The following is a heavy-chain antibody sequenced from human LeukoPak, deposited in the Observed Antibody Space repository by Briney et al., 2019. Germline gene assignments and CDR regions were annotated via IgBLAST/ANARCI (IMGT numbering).Heavy chain of an antibody. CDR1: GDSMSNYY. J-gene: IGHJ4*02. CDR3: ARGFGSFPYYFGY. Sequence: SETLSLTCTVSGDSMSNYYWSWIRQPPGKGLEWIGCIYYRGSTNYNPSLKSRVTISIDTSKNQFSLELTSVAAADTALYYCARGFGSFPYYFGYWGQGALVTVSS. CDR2: IYYRGST. V-gene: IGHV4-59*01. D-gene: IGHD1-26*01.